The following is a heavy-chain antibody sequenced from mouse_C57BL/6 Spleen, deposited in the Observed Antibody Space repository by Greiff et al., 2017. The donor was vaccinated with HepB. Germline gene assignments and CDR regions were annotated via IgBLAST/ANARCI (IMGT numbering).Heavy chain of an antibody. J-gene: IGHJ4*01. CDR1: GYSFTGYY. Sequence: VQLKQSGPELVKPGASVKISCKASGYSFTGYYMNWVKHSPEKSLEWIGEINPSTGGTTYNQKFKAKATLTVDTSSSTAYMQLKSLTSEDSAVYYCARRSLYSNDLYYAMDYWGQGTSVTVSS. CDR3: ARRSLYSNDLYYAMDY. V-gene: IGHV1-42*01. CDR2: INPSTGGT. D-gene: IGHD2-12*01.